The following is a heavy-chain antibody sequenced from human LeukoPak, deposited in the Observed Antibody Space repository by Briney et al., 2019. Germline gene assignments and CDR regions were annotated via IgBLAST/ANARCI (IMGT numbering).Heavy chain of an antibody. V-gene: IGHV3-30-3*01. Sequence: GGSLRLSCAASGFTFSRYAMHWVRLAPGKGLEWVAVISYDGSNEYYAESVKGRFTISRDSSENTLYLEMNSLRVEDTAVYYCARVGYYSSGPFSYFDYWGQGTLVTVSS. CDR1: GFTFSRYA. D-gene: IGHD3-10*01. CDR2: ISYDGSNE. J-gene: IGHJ4*02. CDR3: ARVGYYSSGPFSYFDY.